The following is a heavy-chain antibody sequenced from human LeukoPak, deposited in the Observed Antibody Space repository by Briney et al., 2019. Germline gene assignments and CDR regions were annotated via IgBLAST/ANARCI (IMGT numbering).Heavy chain of an antibody. D-gene: IGHD6-13*01. CDR3: ARDPNYGSTWYVNWFDP. CDR1: GDSISSYY. CDR2: VYYSGRT. Sequence: SETLSLTCTVSGDSISSYYWSWLRQPPGKGLEWIGHVYYSGRTTYNPSLRSRLTISVDTSTSQLSLKLSSVTAADTAVYYCARDPNYGSTWYVNWFDPWGQGTLVTVSS. V-gene: IGHV4-59*12. J-gene: IGHJ5*02.